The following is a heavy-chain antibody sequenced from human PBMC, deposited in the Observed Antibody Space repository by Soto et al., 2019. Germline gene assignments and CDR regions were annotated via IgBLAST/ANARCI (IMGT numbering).Heavy chain of an antibody. CDR1: GVTFSDYY. Sequence: GSLRLSCAASGVTFSDYYMSWVRQAPGNGLVLVSYISSSTRYTNYADSVKGRFTISRDNAKNSLYLQMNSLRAEDTAVYYCARGWLERFLEWLPPSYGLDVWGPGTTVTVSS. D-gene: IGHD3-3*01. V-gene: IGHV3-11*06. CDR3: ARGWLERFLEWLPPSYGLDV. CDR2: ISSSTRYT. J-gene: IGHJ6*02.